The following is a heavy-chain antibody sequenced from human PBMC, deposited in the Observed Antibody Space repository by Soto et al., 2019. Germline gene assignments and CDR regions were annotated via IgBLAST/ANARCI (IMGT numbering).Heavy chain of an antibody. Sequence: GGSLRLSCAASGFTFSSYGMHWVRQAPGKGLEWVAVIWYDGSNKYYADSVKGRFTVSRDNSKNTLYLQMNSLRAEDTAVYYCARDSGDYYYMDVWGKGTTVTVSS. CDR1: GFTFSSYG. D-gene: IGHD3-10*01. CDR3: ARDSGDYYYMDV. V-gene: IGHV3-33*01. J-gene: IGHJ6*03. CDR2: IWYDGSNK.